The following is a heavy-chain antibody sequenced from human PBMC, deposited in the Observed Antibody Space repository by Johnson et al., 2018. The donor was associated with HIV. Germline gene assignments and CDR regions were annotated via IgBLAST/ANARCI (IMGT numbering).Heavy chain of an antibody. D-gene: IGHD6-19*01. CDR2: IAHADRIT. J-gene: IGHJ3*01. Sequence: QVLLVESGGGVVQPGGSLRLSCAASGFTFADYGMHWVRQPPGKGLEWVAFIAHADRITHYADSVKVRFTMSRDNSKNTLYLHMKSLRPEDTSIYYCAKDDNLGVWYSDAFDVWGQGTVVTVSS. CDR3: AKDDNLGVWYSDAFDV. CDR1: GFTFADYG. V-gene: IGHV3-30*02.